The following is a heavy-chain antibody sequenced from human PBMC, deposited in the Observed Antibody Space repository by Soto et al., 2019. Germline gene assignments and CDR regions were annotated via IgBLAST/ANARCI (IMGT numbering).Heavy chain of an antibody. CDR3: TTGGLRYFDWLFPDYYYGMDV. D-gene: IGHD3-9*01. J-gene: IGHJ6*02. V-gene: IGHV3-15*01. CDR1: GFTFSNAW. Sequence: PGGSLRLSCAASGFTFSNAWMSWVRQAPGKGLEWVGRIKSKTDGGTTDYAAPVKGRFTISRDDSKNTLYLQMNSLKTEDTAVYYCTTGGLRYFDWLFPDYYYGMDVWGQATTVTVSS. CDR2: IKSKTDGGTT.